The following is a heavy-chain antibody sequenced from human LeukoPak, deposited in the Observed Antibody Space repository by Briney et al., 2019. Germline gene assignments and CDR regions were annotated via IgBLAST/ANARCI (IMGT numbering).Heavy chain of an antibody. D-gene: IGHD3-22*01. CDR1: GGSISSSSYY. Sequence: SETLSLTCTVSGGSISSSSYYWGWIRQPPGKGLEWIGSIYYSRSTYYNPSLKSRVTISVDTSKNQFSLKLSSVTAADTAVYYCATWYYYDSSGYRHHAAFDIWGQGTMVTVSS. CDR2: IYYSRST. J-gene: IGHJ3*02. CDR3: ATWYYYDSSGYRHHAAFDI. V-gene: IGHV4-39*01.